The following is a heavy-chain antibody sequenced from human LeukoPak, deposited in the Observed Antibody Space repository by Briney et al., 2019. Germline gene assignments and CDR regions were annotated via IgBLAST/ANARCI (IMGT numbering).Heavy chain of an antibody. CDR3: ARASSGIRFLEWHDNWFDP. Sequence: SVTVSCKASGGTFSSYATSWVRQAPGQGLEWMGVIIPIFGTANYAQKFQGRVTITADESTSTAYMELSSLGSEDTAVYYCARASSGIRFLEWHDNWFDPWGQGTLVTVSS. CDR1: GGTFSSYA. J-gene: IGHJ5*02. CDR2: IIPIFGTA. D-gene: IGHD3-3*01. V-gene: IGHV1-69*13.